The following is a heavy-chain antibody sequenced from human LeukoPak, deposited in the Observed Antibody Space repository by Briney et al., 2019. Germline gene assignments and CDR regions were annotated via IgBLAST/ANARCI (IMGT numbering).Heavy chain of an antibody. V-gene: IGHV3-53*01. CDR2: IYSGGTI. D-gene: IGHD3-22*01. Sequence: PGGSLRLSCAASGFTVSNNYMSWVRQAPGRGLEWVSVIYSGGTIYYADSVKGRFTISRDNSKNTLFLQMNSLRAEDTAVYYCARGLYDDNGGFWGQETMVTVSS. J-gene: IGHJ3*01. CDR3: ARGLYDDNGGF. CDR1: GFTVSNNY.